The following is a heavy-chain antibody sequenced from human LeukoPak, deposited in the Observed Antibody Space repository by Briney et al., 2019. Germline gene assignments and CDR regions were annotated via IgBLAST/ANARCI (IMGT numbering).Heavy chain of an antibody. CDR2: ISSSSSYI. V-gene: IGHV3-21*01. CDR3: ARLRSGGRGIYWFDP. CDR1: GFTFSSYS. J-gene: IGHJ5*02. Sequence: PGGSLRLSCAASGFTFSSYSMNWVRQAPGKGLEWVSSISSSSSYIYYADSVKGRFTISRDNAKNSLYLQMNSLRAEDTAVYYCARLRSGGRGIYWFDPWGQGTLVTVSS. D-gene: IGHD3-16*01.